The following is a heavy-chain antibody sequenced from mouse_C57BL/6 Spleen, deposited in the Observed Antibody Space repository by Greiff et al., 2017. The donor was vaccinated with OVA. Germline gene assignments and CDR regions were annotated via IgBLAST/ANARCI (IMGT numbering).Heavy chain of an antibody. CDR3: ARWLRRGDWYFDV. J-gene: IGHJ1*03. CDR2: IYPRDGST. V-gene: IGHV1-85*01. D-gene: IGHD2-2*01. Sequence: VHRVESGPELVKPGASVKLSCKASGYTFTSYDINWVKQRPGQGLEWIGWIYPRDGSTKYNEKFKGKATLTVDTSSSTAYMELHSLTSEDSAVYFCARWLRRGDWYFDVWGTGTTVTVSS. CDR1: GYTFTSYD.